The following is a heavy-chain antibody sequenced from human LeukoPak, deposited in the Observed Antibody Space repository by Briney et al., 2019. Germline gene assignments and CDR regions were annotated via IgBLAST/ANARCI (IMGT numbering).Heavy chain of an antibody. CDR3: AKGGYHEYYDILTGYYSPRYSYYGMDV. V-gene: IGHV3-30*02. Sequence: GGSLRLSCAASGFTFSSYGMHWVRQAPGKGLEWVAFVRYDGSNKYYADSVKGRFTISRDNSKNTLYLQMNSLRAEDTAVYYCAKGGYHEYYDILTGYYSPRYSYYGMDVWGQGTTVTVSS. J-gene: IGHJ6*02. CDR1: GFTFSSYG. CDR2: VRYDGSNK. D-gene: IGHD3-9*01.